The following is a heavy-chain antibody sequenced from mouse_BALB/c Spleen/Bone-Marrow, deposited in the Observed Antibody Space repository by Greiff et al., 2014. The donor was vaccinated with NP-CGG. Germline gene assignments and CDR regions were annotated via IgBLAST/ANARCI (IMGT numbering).Heavy chain of an antibody. CDR3: ARVYYGNLDY. J-gene: IGHJ2*01. CDR1: GYTFSNFW. V-gene: IGHV1-80*01. Sequence: QVQLQQSGAELVRPGSSVKISCKASGYTFSNFWMNWVKQRPGQGLEWIGQIHPGDGDTNNNGKFKGKATLTIDKSSSTAYMQLIGLSSEDSAVYFCARVYYGNLDYWGQGTTLTVSS. D-gene: IGHD2-1*01. CDR2: IHPGDGDT.